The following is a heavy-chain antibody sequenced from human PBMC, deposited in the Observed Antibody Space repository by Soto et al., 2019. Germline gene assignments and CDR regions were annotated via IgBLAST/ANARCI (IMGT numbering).Heavy chain of an antibody. CDR1: GFTFDDYG. J-gene: IGHJ6*02. D-gene: IGHD2-15*01. V-gene: IGHV3-20*04. CDR2: INWNGGST. Sequence: PGGSLRLSCAASGFTFDDYGMSWVRQAPGKGLEWVSGINWNGGSTGYADSVKGRFTISRDNAKNSLYLQMNSLRAEDTALYYCARAGGGYCSGGSCYHPYSYYYGMDVWGQGT. CDR3: ARAGGGYCSGGSCYHPYSYYYGMDV.